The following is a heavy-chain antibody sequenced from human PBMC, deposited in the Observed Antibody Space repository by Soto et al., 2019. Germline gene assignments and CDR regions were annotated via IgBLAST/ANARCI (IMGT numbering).Heavy chain of an antibody. Sequence: VKVSCKASGYTFTSYGISWVRQAPGQVLEWMGWISAYNGNTNYAQKLQGRVTMTTDTSTSTAYMELRSLRSDDTAVYYCARYSSGYYYWFSRSYFDYWGQGTLVTVSS. CDR2: ISAYNGNT. J-gene: IGHJ4*02. CDR1: GYTFTSYG. CDR3: ARYSSGYYYWFSRSYFDY. D-gene: IGHD3-22*01. V-gene: IGHV1-18*04.